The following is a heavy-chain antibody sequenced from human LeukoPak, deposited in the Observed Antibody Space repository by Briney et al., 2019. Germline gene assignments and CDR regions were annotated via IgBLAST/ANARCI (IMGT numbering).Heavy chain of an antibody. V-gene: IGHV3-33*01. CDR1: GFTFSSYG. CDR2: IWYDGSNK. D-gene: IGHD3-22*01. Sequence: GGSLRLSCAASGFTFSSYGMHWVRQAPGKGLEWVAVIWYDGSNKYYADSVKGRFTISRDNSKNTLYLQMNSLRAEDTAVYYCARNHYDSSGYYYPGDYWGQGTLVTVSS. J-gene: IGHJ4*02. CDR3: ARNHYDSSGYYYPGDY.